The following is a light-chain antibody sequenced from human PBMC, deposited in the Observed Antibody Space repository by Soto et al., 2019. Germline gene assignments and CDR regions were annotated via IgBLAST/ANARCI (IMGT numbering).Light chain of an antibody. V-gene: IGKV3-20*01. CDR3: QQYGNSPWT. J-gene: IGKJ1*01. CDR2: GAS. Sequence: EIVLTQSPGTLSLSPGERATLSCRASQSVSSSFLAWYQQKPGQAPRLLIYGASSRATGIPDRFSGSWSGTDFTLTISRLEPEDFAVHYCQQYGNSPWTFGQGTKVE. CDR1: QSVSSSF.